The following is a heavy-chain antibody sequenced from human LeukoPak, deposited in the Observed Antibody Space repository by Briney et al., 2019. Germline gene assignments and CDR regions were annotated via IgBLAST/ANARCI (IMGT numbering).Heavy chain of an antibody. CDR3: ATRPSYSSSWYWFDP. D-gene: IGHD6-13*01. CDR1: GYSFTSYW. CDR2: IYPGDSDT. V-gene: IGHV5-51*01. J-gene: IGHJ5*02. Sequence: GESLKISCKGSGYSFTSYWIGWVRQMPGKGLEWMGIIYPGDSDTRYSPSFQGQVTISADKSISTAYLQWSSLKASDAAMYYCATRPSYSSSWYWFDPWGQGTLVTVSS.